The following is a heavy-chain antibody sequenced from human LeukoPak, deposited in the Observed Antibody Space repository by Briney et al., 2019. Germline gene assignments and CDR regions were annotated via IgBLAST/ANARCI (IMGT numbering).Heavy chain of an antibody. CDR1: GYTFTSYY. CDR3: ARPARGSSGWYGGYHFDS. V-gene: IGHV1-46*01. CDR2: INPSSGST. Sequence: ASVKVSCKASGYTFTSYYMHWVRQAPGQGLEWMGIINPSSGSTSYAQKFQGRVIMTRDTSTSTLYMELSSLRPDDTAVYYCARPARGSSGWYGGYHFDSWGQGTLVTASS. D-gene: IGHD6-19*01. J-gene: IGHJ4*02.